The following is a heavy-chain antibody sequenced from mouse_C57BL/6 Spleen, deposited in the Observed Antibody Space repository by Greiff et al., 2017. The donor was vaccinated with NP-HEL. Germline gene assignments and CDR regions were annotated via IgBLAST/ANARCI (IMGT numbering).Heavy chain of an antibody. CDR1: GYAFTNYL. J-gene: IGHJ3*01. D-gene: IGHD2-4*01. CDR3: ARGADYEAWFAY. CDR2: INPGSGGT. Sequence: VQLQESGAELVRPGTSVKVSCKASGYAFTNYLIEWVKQRPGQGLEWIGVINPGSGGTNYNEKFKGKATLTADKSSSTAYMQLSSLTSEDSAVYFCARGADYEAWFAYWGQGTLVTVSA. V-gene: IGHV1-54*01.